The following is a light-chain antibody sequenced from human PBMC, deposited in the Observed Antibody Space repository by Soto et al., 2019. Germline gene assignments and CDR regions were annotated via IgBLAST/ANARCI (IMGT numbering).Light chain of an antibody. V-gene: IGKV3D-20*02. J-gene: IGKJ1*01. Sequence: EIVLTQSPGTLSLSPGQGATLSCRASQSLSSIYLAWYQQKPGQAPRLLIYGASNRATGIPDRFSGSGSGTDFTLTISRLEPEDFAVYYCQQSSNWPPSWTFGQGTKVDIK. CDR1: QSLSSIY. CDR3: QQSSNWPPSWT. CDR2: GAS.